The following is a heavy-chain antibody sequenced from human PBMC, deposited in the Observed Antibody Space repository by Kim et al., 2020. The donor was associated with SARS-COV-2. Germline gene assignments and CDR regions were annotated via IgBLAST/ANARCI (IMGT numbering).Heavy chain of an antibody. J-gene: IGHJ6*02. Sequence: ASVKVSCKASGYTFTGYYMHWVRQAPGQGLEWMGRINPNSGGTNYAQKFQGRVTMTRDTSISTAYMELSRLRSDDTAVYYCATPAPDYYGSGSYPTLQYYYYGMDVWGQGTTVTVSS. CDR1: GYTFTGYY. V-gene: IGHV1-2*06. D-gene: IGHD3-10*01. CDR2: INPNSGGT. CDR3: ATPAPDYYGSGSYPTLQYYYYGMDV.